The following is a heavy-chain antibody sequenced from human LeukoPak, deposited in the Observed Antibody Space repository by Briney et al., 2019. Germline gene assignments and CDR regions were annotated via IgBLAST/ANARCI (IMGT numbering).Heavy chain of an antibody. CDR2: ISSSSSYI. V-gene: IGHV3-21*01. CDR1: GFAFNSYG. CDR3: ARQYYDALSGFYTADFYFDF. Sequence: GGSLRLSCAASGFAFNSYGMNWVRQAPGKGLEWVSSISSSSSYIYYGDSVKGRFTISRDNAKNSLYLQVNSLRAEDTAVYYCARQYYDALSGFYTADFYFDFWGQGTLVTVSS. J-gene: IGHJ4*02. D-gene: IGHD3-3*01.